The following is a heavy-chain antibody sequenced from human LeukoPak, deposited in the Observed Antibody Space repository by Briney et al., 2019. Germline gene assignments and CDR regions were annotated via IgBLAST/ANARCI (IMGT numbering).Heavy chain of an antibody. CDR3: ARDLEGGYSGYDSSATYFDY. V-gene: IGHV4-34*01. D-gene: IGHD5-12*01. J-gene: IGHJ4*02. CDR2: INHSGST. Sequence: SETLSLTCAVYGGSFSGYYWSWIRQPPGKGLEWIGEINHSGSTNYNPSLKSRVTISVDTSKNQFSLKLSSVTAADTAVYYCARDLEGGYSGYDSSATYFDYWGQGTLVTVSS. CDR1: GGSFSGYY.